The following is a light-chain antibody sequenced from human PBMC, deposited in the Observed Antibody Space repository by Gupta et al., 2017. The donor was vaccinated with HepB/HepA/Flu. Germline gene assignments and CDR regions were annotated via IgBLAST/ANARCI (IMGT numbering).Light chain of an antibody. J-gene: IGLJ3*02. Sequence: QTVETQEPSLTVSPGGTVTRTCASSTGAVTSDHYENWFQLKPGQKFRALIYGTYNKHSWPPGRVSGSLLGGKAALTLSGVQPEDEAEYYCLLYYSSAAKWVFGGGTKLTVL. CDR2: GTY. CDR3: LLYYSSAAKWV. V-gene: IGLV7-43*01. CDR1: TGAVTSDHY.